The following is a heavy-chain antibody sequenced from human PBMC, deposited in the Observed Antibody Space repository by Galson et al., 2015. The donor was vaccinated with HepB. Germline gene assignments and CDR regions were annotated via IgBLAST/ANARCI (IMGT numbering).Heavy chain of an antibody. CDR1: GGSFSGYY. CDR3: ARGRTDIVVVPAAMQDYYYYYGMDV. J-gene: IGHJ6*02. Sequence: SETLSLTCAVYGGSFSGYYWSWIRQPPGKGLEWIGEINHSGSTNYNPSLKSRVTISVDTSKNQFSLKLSSVTAADTAVYYCARGRTDIVVVPAAMQDYYYYYGMDVWGQGTTVTVSS. V-gene: IGHV4-34*01. D-gene: IGHD2-2*01. CDR2: INHSGST.